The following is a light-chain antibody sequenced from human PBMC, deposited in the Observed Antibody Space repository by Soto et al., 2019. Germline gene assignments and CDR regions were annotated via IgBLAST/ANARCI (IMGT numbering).Light chain of an antibody. Sequence: SALRHPAYACRSRWPPVTIYCTVTSRDVGGYNDVSWYQQHPDKAPKLMIYEVSKRPSGVPDRFSGSKSGNTASLTVSGLQAEDEADYYCSSYAGSNNFGVFGTGTKVTVL. CDR2: EVS. CDR1: SRDVGGYND. J-gene: IGLJ1*01. CDR3: SSYAGSNNFGV. V-gene: IGLV2-8*02.